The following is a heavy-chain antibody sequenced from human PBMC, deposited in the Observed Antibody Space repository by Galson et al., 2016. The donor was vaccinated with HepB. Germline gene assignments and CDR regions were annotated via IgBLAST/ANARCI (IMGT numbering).Heavy chain of an antibody. J-gene: IGHJ4*02. CDR2: ISYDGSNK. Sequence: SLRLSCAASGLTFRSYAMHWVRQAPGKGLEWVAVISYDGSNKYYADSVKGRFTISRDNSKNTLYLLMNSLRAEDTAVYYCARDADIVKVPAAIRADYWGQGTLVTVSS. D-gene: IGHD2-2*02. V-gene: IGHV3-30*04. CDR3: ARDADIVKVPAAIRADY. CDR1: GLTFRSYA.